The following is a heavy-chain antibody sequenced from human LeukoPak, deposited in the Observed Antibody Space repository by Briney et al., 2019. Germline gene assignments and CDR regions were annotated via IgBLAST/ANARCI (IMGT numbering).Heavy chain of an antibody. CDR1: GGSLSPYY. J-gene: IGHJ4*02. Sequence: SETLSLTYTVSGGSLSPYYWSWIRQPPGKGLEWIGEINHSGSTNYNPSLKTRVTISVDTSKNQFSLKLSSVTAADTAVYYCARGPGVYCSSTSCYAYYFEYWGQGTLVTVSS. CDR2: INHSGST. CDR3: ARGPGVYCSSTSCYAYYFEY. V-gene: IGHV4-34*01. D-gene: IGHD2-2*01.